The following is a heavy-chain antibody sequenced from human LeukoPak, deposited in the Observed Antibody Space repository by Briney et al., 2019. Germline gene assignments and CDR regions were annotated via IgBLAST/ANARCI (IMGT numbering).Heavy chain of an antibody. CDR2: INHSGST. J-gene: IGHJ4*02. CDR1: GGSFSGYY. CDR3: ARGGYFDY. V-gene: IGHV4-34*01. Sequence: PSETLSLTCAVYGGSFSGYYWSWIRQPPGKGLEWIGEINHSGSTNYNPSLKSRVTISVDTSKNQFSLKLSSVTAADTAVYYCARGGYFDYWGQGTLVTVSS.